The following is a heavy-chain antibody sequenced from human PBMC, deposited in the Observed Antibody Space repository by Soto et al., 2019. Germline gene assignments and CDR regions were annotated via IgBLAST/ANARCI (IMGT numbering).Heavy chain of an antibody. CDR2: INPSGGSA. J-gene: IGHJ4*02. Sequence: ASVKVSCKASGYTFTSYYMHWVRQAPGQGLEWMGIINPSGGSASYAQKFQGRVTMTRDTSTSTVYMELSSLRSEDTAVYYCARESLGGYYDSSGYNCWGQGPLVTVSS. D-gene: IGHD3-22*01. CDR1: GYTFTSYY. CDR3: ARESLGGYYDSSGYNC. V-gene: IGHV1-46*01.